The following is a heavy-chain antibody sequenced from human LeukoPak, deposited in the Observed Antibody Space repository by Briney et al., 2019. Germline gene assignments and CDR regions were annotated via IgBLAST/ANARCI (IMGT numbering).Heavy chain of an antibody. CDR1: GFTFSSYW. CDR2: INSDGSSK. Sequence: GGSLRLSCAASGFTFSSYWIHWVRQAPGKGLVWVSRINSDGSSKDYADSVKGRFTISRDNAKNTLYLQMNSLRAEDTAVYYCATSGWYGNDDYWGQGTLVTVSS. V-gene: IGHV3-74*01. CDR3: ATSGWYGNDDY. J-gene: IGHJ4*02. D-gene: IGHD6-19*01.